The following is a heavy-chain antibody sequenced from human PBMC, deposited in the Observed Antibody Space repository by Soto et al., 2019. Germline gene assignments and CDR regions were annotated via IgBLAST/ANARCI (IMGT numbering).Heavy chain of an antibody. D-gene: IGHD4-17*01. V-gene: IGHV4-30-4*01. CDR3: ARGDTGDYGGTHNWFDP. Sequence: QAQLQESGPGLVKPSQTLSLTCTVSGGSISSGDYYWSWIRQPPGKGLEWIGYIYYSGSTYYNPSLKSRVTISVDTSKNQFSLKLSSVTAADTAVYYCARGDTGDYGGTHNWFDPWGQGTLVTVSS. J-gene: IGHJ5*02. CDR2: IYYSGST. CDR1: GGSISSGDYY.